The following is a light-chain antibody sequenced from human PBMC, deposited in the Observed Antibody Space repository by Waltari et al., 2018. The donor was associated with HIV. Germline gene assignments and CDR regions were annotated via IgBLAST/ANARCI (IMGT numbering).Light chain of an antibody. CDR1: KSDIGYYNY. CDR3: SSYTTSGIVV. Sequence: HSALAQPASVSGSPGQSVIISCTASKSDIGYYNYVSWYQHQSGRAPKALIYEVTSRPSGISSRFSGSKSGNTAFLTISGLQIDDEGDYFCSSYTTSGIVVFGGGTKVTVL. J-gene: IGLJ2*01. CDR2: EVT. V-gene: IGLV2-14*01.